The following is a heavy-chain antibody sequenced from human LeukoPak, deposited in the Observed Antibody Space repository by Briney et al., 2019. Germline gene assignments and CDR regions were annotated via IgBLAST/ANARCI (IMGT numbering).Heavy chain of an antibody. Sequence: GGSLRLSCAASGFTFSGSAMHWVRQASGKGLEWVGRIRSKANSYATAYAASVKGRFTISRDDSKNTAYLQMNSLKTEDTAVYYCTRQDIVGATLLDYWGQGTLVIVSS. CDR1: GFTFSGSA. D-gene: IGHD1-26*01. CDR2: IRSKANSYAT. CDR3: TRQDIVGATLLDY. J-gene: IGHJ4*02. V-gene: IGHV3-73*01.